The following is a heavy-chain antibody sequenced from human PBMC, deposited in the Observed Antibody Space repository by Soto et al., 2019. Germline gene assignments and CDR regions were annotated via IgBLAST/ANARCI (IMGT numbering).Heavy chain of an antibody. CDR1: GFTFSSYG. CDR3: AQAVNYDSSGYSPAWDY. V-gene: IGHV3-30*03. J-gene: IGHJ4*02. Sequence: LRLSCAASGFTFSSYGMHWVRQAPGKGLEWVAVISYDGSNKYYADSVKGRFTISRDNSKNTLYLQMNSLRAEDTAVYYCAQAVNYDSSGYSPAWDYWGQGTLVTVSS. CDR2: ISYDGSNK. D-gene: IGHD3-22*01.